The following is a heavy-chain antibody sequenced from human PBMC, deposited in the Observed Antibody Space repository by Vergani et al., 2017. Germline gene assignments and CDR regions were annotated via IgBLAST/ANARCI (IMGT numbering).Heavy chain of an antibody. J-gene: IGHJ6*03. CDR2: IKQDGSEK. CDR3: ARDGHERAYCRSASCYTGGCYYCYRDV. CDR1: GFTFSSYW. V-gene: IGHV3-7*03. Sequence: EVQLVESGGGLVQPGGSLRLSCAASGFTFSSYWMSWVRQAPGKGLEWVANIKQDGSEKYYVDSVKGRFTISRDNAKNSLYLQMNSLRAEGTAVYYCARDGHERAYCRSASCYTGGCYYCYRDVWGRG. D-gene: IGHD2-2*02.